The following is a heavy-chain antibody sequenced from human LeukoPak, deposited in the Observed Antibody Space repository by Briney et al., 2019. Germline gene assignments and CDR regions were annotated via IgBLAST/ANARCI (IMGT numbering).Heavy chain of an antibody. Sequence: GGSLRLSCAASGFTFSYYYMSWIRQAPGKGLEWVSYISSSGSTIYYADSVKGRFTISRDNAKNSLYLQMNSLRAEDTAVYYCAKSRGGRYYYDSSGYYYVHWGQGTLVTVSS. D-gene: IGHD3-22*01. CDR2: ISSSGSTI. V-gene: IGHV3-11*01. CDR1: GFTFSYYY. J-gene: IGHJ4*02. CDR3: AKSRGGRYYYDSSGYYYVH.